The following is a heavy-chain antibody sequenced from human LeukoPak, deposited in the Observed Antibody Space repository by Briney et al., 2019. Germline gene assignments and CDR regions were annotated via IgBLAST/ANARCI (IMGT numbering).Heavy chain of an antibody. CDR3: AKPLSAASGTDFDY. V-gene: IGHV3-23*01. CDR2: ISGSGTAT. Sequence: GGSLRLSCAASGFTFTNAWMSWVRQAPGKGLQWVSAISGSGTATYYADSVKGRFTISRDNSKNTLYLQMNSLRAEDTAVYYCAKPLSAASGTDFDYWGQGTLVTVSS. CDR1: GFTFTNAW. J-gene: IGHJ4*02. D-gene: IGHD6-13*01.